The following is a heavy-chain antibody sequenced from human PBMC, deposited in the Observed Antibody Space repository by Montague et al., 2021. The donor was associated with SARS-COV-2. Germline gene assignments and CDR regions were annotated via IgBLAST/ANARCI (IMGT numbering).Heavy chain of an antibody. J-gene: IGHJ6*02. CDR1: GFTFSNYE. V-gene: IGHV3-21*05. CDR3: ARERTVVIITGYYYYGVDV. D-gene: IGHD3-10*01. Sequence: SLRLSCAASGFTFSNYEMNWVRRPPAQGLDGGAYIRTTITYEYYVHSVAGRFTISRDNAKNSLYLQMNSLRAEDTAVYFCARERTVVIITGYYYYGVDVWGQGT. CDR2: IRTTITYE.